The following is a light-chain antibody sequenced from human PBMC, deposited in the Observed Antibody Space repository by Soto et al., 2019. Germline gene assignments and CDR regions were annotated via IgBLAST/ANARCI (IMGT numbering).Light chain of an antibody. Sequence: QSVLTQPPSVSGAPGQRVTISCTGSSSNIGAGYDVHWYQQLPGTAPKLLIYGNSNRPSGVPDRFSGSKSGTSASLAITGLQAEDEADYYCQSYDSSLSAPVVFGGGTKLTVI. CDR1: SSNIGAGYD. CDR2: GNS. V-gene: IGLV1-40*01. CDR3: QSYDSSLSAPVV. J-gene: IGLJ2*01.